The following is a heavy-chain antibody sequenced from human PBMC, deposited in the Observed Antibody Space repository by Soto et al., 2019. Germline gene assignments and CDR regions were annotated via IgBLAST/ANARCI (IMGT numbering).Heavy chain of an antibody. V-gene: IGHV1-18*01. CDR3: ARCDFGDYVPPLDH. Sequence: QVHLMQSGAEVKSPGASVRVSCKASGYTFSSYGVSWVRQAPGQGLEFMGWISVYNGHTNYAQKFQGRVTMTTDTSTSTAYMELRSLRSADTAVYFCARCDFGDYVPPLDHWGKGTLVNVSA. CDR2: ISVYNGHT. CDR1: GYTFSSYG. D-gene: IGHD4-17*01. J-gene: IGHJ4*02.